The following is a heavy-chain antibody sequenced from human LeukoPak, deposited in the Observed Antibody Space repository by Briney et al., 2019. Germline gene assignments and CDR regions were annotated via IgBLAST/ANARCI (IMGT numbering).Heavy chain of an antibody. Sequence: GASVKVSCKASGYTFTSYDINWVRQAPGQGLEWMGWMNPSSGNTGYAQKFQGRVAMTRDASINTAYLDLYSLTSEDTAVYYCARGYSPTVRTTGNAFWGQGTLVTVSS. V-gene: IGHV1-8*01. CDR3: ARGYSPTVRTTGNAF. CDR2: MNPSSGNT. J-gene: IGHJ4*02. D-gene: IGHD1-1*01. CDR1: GYTFTSYD.